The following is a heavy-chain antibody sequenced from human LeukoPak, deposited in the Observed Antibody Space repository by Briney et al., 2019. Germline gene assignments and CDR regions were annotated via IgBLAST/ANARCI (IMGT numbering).Heavy chain of an antibody. V-gene: IGHV3-48*03. CDR3: ARVSYSGGVY. Sequence: PGGSLRLSCAAAGFIFNSYEINWVRQARGKGLEWVSYIRSGGITIFYADSVNGRFTISRDNAKNSVYLQMNSLRAEDTAVYYCARVSYSGGVYWGQGTLVTVSS. CDR1: GFIFNSYE. J-gene: IGHJ4*02. D-gene: IGHD6-25*01. CDR2: IRSGGITI.